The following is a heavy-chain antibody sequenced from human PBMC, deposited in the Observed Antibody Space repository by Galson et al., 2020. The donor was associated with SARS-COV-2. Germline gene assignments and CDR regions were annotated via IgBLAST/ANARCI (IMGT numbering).Heavy chain of an antibody. CDR1: GYTFSSYG. Sequence: ASVKVSCKASGYTFSSYGFNWVRQAPGQGLEWLGWISGYNGNTNYAQKVQGRVTMTTDTYTTTAYMELRGLSSDDTAVYYCARVGRGPTSNAFDVWGQGTMVTVSS. J-gene: IGHJ3*01. CDR3: ARVGRGPTSNAFDV. CDR2: ISGYNGNT. V-gene: IGHV1-18*04.